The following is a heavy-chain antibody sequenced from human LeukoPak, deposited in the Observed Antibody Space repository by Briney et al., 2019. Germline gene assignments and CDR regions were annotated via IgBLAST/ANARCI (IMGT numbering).Heavy chain of an antibody. V-gene: IGHV1-2*02. CDR1: GYTFTGYY. Sequence: ASVKVSCKASGYTFTGYYMHWVRQAPGQGLEWMGWINPNSGGTNYAQKFQGRVTMTRDTSISTAYMELSRLRSDGTAVYYCAREARHTGRIGWFDPWGQGTLVTVSS. CDR2: INPNSGGT. D-gene: IGHD2-8*02. CDR3: AREARHTGRIGWFDP. J-gene: IGHJ5*02.